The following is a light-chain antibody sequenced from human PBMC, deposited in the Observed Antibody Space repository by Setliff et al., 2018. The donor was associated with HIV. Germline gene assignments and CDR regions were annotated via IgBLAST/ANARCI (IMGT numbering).Light chain of an antibody. J-gene: IGLJ1*01. V-gene: IGLV2-11*01. CDR2: DVS. Sequence: LTQPRSVSGSPGQSVTISCTGTSSDVGGYNYVSWYQQHPGKAPKLMIYDVSKRPSGVPDRFSGSRSGNTASLTIYGLQAEDEADYYCCSYAGSYTFVFGTGTKVTVL. CDR3: CSYAGSYTFV. CDR1: SSDVGGYNY.